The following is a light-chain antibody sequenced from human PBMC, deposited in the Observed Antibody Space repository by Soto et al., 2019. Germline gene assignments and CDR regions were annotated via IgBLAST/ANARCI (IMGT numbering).Light chain of an antibody. V-gene: IGKV3D-15*01. J-gene: IGKJ1*01. CDR1: QSVSSQ. Sequence: IVLTHSRATLSLSPGERATLSCRASQSVSSQLAWYQQKPGQAPRLLIYDASNRASGIPARFSGSGSGTEFTLTISSLQSEDFAVYYCQQYNNWPPWTFGQGTKVDI. CDR3: QQYNNWPPWT. CDR2: DAS.